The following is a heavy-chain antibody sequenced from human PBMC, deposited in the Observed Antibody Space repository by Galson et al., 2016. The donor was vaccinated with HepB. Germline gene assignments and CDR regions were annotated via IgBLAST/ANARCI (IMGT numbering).Heavy chain of an antibody. J-gene: IGHJ2*01. V-gene: IGHV3-30*01. Sequence: SVKDRFTISRDNSKNTLYLQMNSLRAADTAVYYCARQVSATGDWHFDLWGRGTLVTVSS. CDR3: ARQVSATGDWHFDL. D-gene: IGHD7-27*01.